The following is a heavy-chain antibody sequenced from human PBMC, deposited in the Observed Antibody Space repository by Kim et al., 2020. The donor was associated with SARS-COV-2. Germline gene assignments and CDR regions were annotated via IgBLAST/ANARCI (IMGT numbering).Heavy chain of an antibody. Sequence: YYADSVKRRFTISRDNAKNSLYLQMNSLRDEDTAVYYCAREGLWFGDFDYLGQGTLVTVSS. CDR3: AREGLWFGDFDY. V-gene: IGHV3-48*02. J-gene: IGHJ4*02. D-gene: IGHD3-10*01.